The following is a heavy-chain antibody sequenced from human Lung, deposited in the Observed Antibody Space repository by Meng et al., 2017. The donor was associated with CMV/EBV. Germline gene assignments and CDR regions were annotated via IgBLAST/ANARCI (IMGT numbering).Heavy chain of an antibody. D-gene: IGHD3-10*01. CDR3: TRGRGSTHKGNWFDP. J-gene: IGHJ5*02. Sequence: SGHTFTSYDINWVRQGTGQGLEWMGRMNPNSGNAAYAPKFQGRLTMTRNTSINTAYMDLGSLRSEDTAIYYCTRGRGSTHKGNWFDPWGQGTLGHRLL. CDR2: MNPNSGNA. V-gene: IGHV1-8*01. CDR1: GHTFTSYD.